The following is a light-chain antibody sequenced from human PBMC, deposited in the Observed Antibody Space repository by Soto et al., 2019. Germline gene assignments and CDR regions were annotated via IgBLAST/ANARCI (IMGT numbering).Light chain of an antibody. V-gene: IGKV4-1*01. J-gene: IGKJ4*01. CDR1: QSVLYSSNNKDS. CDR3: QQYLDLLT. CDR2: WAS. Sequence: DIVMTQSPGSLAVSLGERATINCRSSQSVLYSSNNKDSIAWYQQKPGQPPRLLIYWASTRESGVPDRFSGSGSGTDFTLTISSLQAGDVAVYYCQQYLDLLTFGGGTKVEIK.